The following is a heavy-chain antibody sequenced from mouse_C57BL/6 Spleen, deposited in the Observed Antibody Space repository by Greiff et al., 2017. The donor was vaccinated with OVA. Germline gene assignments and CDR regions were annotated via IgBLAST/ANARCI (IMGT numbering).Heavy chain of an antibody. Sequence: QVQLQQPGAELVRPGSSVQLSCKASGYTFTSYWMHWVKQRPIQGLEWIGNIDPSDSETHYNHKFKDKATLTVDKSSSTAYMQLSSLTSEDSAVYYGARYGYGSSYVAMDYWGQGTSVTVSS. V-gene: IGHV1-52*01. CDR2: IDPSDSET. CDR3: ARYGYGSSYVAMDY. CDR1: GYTFTSYW. J-gene: IGHJ4*01. D-gene: IGHD1-1*01.